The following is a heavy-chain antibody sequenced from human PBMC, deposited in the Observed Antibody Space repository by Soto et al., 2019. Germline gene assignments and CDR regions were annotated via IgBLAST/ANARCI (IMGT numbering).Heavy chain of an antibody. CDR1: GGTFSSYA. J-gene: IGHJ6*02. CDR3: ARSQGSSTSLELYYYYYYGMDV. V-gene: IGHV1-69*01. CDR2: IIPIPGTA. D-gene: IGHD2-2*01. Sequence: QVQLVQSGAEVKKPGSSVKVSCKASGGTFSSYAISWVRQAPGQGLEWMGGIIPIPGTANYEQKFQGRVTITADESTSTAYMELSSLRSEDTAVYYCARSQGSSTSLELYYYYYYGMDVWGQGTTVTVSS.